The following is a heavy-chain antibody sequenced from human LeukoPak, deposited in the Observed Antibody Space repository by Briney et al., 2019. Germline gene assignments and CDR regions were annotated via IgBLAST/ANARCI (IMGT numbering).Heavy chain of an antibody. V-gene: IGHV1-69*13. CDR1: GGTFSSYA. J-gene: IGHJ4*02. CDR3: ARDIDGNPYYFDY. CDR2: IIPIFGTA. Sequence: ASVKVSCKASGGTFSSYAISWVRQAPGQGLEWMGGIIPIFGTANYAQKFQGRVTITADESTSTAYMELSSLRSEDTAVYYCARDIDGNPYYFDYWGQGTLVTVSS. D-gene: IGHD4-23*01.